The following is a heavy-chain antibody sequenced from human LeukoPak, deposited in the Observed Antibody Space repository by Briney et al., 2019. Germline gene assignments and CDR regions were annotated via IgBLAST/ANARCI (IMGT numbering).Heavy chain of an antibody. CDR2: ISGSSSTT. CDR3: ARDPYSSGWFDF. Sequence: GGPLRLSCAASGFTFGPYSMNWVRQAPGKGLEWVAYISGSSSTTYYADSVKGRFTISRDNANNSLYLQMNSLRDEDTAVYYCARDPYSSGWFDFWGQGTLVSVSS. J-gene: IGHJ4*02. V-gene: IGHV3-48*02. CDR1: GFTFGPYS. D-gene: IGHD6-19*01.